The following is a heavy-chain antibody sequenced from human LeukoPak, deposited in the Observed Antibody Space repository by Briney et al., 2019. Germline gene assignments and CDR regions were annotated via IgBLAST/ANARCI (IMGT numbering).Heavy chain of an antibody. CDR2: ISYDGSNK. Sequence: GRSLRLTCEAFGFTFSSYAMHWVRQAPGKGLEWVAVISYDGSNKYYADSVKGRFTISRDNSKNTLYLQMNSLRAEDTAVYYCAREGVPYYDFWSGYRFDYWGQGTLVTVSS. J-gene: IGHJ4*02. CDR1: GFTFSSYA. V-gene: IGHV3-30-3*01. D-gene: IGHD3-3*01. CDR3: AREGVPYYDFWSGYRFDY.